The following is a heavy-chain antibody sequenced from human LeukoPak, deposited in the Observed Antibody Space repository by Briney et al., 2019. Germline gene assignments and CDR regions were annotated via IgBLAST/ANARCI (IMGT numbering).Heavy chain of an antibody. J-gene: IGHJ6*03. CDR3: ARGGSESYRNYSYMDV. D-gene: IGHD3-10*01. CDR1: GGSISSYY. Sequence: SETLSLTCTVSGGSISSYYWSWIRQPPGKGLEWIGYIYYSGSTNYNPSLKSRVTISVDTSKNQFSLKLSSVTAADTAVYYCARGGSESYRNYSYMDVWGKGTTVTVSS. CDR2: IYYSGST. V-gene: IGHV4-59*01.